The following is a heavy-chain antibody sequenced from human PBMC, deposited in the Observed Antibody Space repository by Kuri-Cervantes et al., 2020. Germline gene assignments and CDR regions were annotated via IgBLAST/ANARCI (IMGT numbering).Heavy chain of an antibody. J-gene: IGHJ4*03. V-gene: IGHV5-51*01. CDR1: GYNFNGYW. CDR2: IYPGDSDT. D-gene: IGHD1-20*01. CDR3: AIYPSNWNDDGGFDY. Sequence: GESLKISCKGSGYNFNGYWIGWVRQMPGKGLEWMGIIYPGDSDTRYSPSSQGQVTISADKSISTAYLQWSSLKASDTAMYYCAIYPSNWNDDGGFDYWGQGTMVTVSS.